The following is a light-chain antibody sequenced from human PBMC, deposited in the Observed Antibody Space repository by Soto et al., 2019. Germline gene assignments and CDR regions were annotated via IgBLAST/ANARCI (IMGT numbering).Light chain of an antibody. J-gene: IGKJ4*02. Sequence: DIVLTQSPATLSLSPGERATLSCMASQSVSSYLAWYQQKPGQAPRLLIYDASNRATGIPARFSGSGSDTDFTLTISSLGPEDFAVYYGQQRSNGPLTFGGGTKVELK. CDR2: DAS. CDR1: QSVSSY. CDR3: QQRSNGPLT. V-gene: IGKV3-11*01.